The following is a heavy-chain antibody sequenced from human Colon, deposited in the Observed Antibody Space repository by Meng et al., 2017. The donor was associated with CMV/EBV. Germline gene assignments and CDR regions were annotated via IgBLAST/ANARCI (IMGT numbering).Heavy chain of an antibody. J-gene: IGHJ4*02. CDR2: ISTSGGRT. CDR3: ARQGFGDYSYYFDH. CDR1: GFTFSTYA. Sequence: GESLKISCAASGFTFSTYAMTWVRQAPGKGLEWASTISTSGGRTYYADSVKGRFTISRDNSKNTLVLQMDSLRAEDTATFYCARQGFGDYSYYFDHWGQGILVTVSS. V-gene: IGHV3-23*01. D-gene: IGHD4-17*01.